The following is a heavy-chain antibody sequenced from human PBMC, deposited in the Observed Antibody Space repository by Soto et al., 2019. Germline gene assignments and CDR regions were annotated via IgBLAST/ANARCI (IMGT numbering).Heavy chain of an antibody. CDR2: ISGSGVST. Sequence: EVPLLESGGGLVQPGGSLRLSCAASGFTFSTYTMTWVRQAPGKGLEWVSAISGSGVSTHYADSVKGRFTISRDNSKNTLYLQMNSLRAEDTAVYYCGKGQASIAVDWFDPWGQGTLVTVSS. V-gene: IGHV3-23*01. J-gene: IGHJ5*02. CDR1: GFTFSTYT. CDR3: GKGQASIAVDWFDP. D-gene: IGHD6-19*01.